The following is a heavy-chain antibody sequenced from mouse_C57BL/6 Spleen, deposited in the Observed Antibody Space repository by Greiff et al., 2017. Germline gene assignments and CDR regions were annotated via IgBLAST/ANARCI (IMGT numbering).Heavy chain of an antibody. CDR1: GFTFSDYY. Sequence: DVHLVESEGGLVQPGSSMKLSCTASGFTFSDYYMAWVRQVPEKGLEWVANINYDGSSTYYLDSLKSRFIISRDNAKNILYLQMSSLKSEDTATYYCAREGDYYGSTWYFDVWGTGTTVTVSS. CDR2: INYDGSST. D-gene: IGHD1-1*01. V-gene: IGHV5-16*01. J-gene: IGHJ1*03. CDR3: AREGDYYGSTWYFDV.